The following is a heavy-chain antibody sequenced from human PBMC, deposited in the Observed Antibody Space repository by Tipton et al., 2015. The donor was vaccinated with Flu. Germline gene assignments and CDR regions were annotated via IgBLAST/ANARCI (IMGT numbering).Heavy chain of an antibody. CDR3: ARVEMLGAVPTH. V-gene: IGHV4-38-2*01. J-gene: IGHJ4*02. CDR2: IYHTGST. Sequence: LRLSCAVSHYSISSGYYWGWIRQPPGKVLEWIGTIYHTGSTYYIPSLKSRLTIAVDTSENQFSLKLTSVTAADTAVYYCARVEMLGAVPTHWGQGALVTVSS. D-gene: IGHD3-10*02. CDR1: HYSISSGYY.